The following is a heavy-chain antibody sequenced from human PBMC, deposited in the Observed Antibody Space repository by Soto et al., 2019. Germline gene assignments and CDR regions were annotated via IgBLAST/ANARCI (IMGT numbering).Heavy chain of an antibody. D-gene: IGHD1-26*01. CDR2: ISRDGSNE. V-gene: IGHV3-30*03. Sequence: QVQLVESGGGVVQPGRSLRLSCAASGFTFSSYVIHWVRQTPGKGLEWVAFISRDGSNEYYADSVKGRFTISRDNSKNTLYLQRNSLRAEDTAVYYCARDDEGGTDCDLGYWGQGTLVTVSS. CDR1: GFTFSSYV. J-gene: IGHJ4*02. CDR3: ARDDEGGTDCDLGY.